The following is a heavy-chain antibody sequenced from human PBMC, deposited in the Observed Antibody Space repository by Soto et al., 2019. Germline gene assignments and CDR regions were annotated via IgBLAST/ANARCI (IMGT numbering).Heavy chain of an antibody. CDR2: IIPILGIA. Sequence: SVKVSCKASGGTFSSYTICWVRQAPGQGLEWMGRIIPILGIANYAQKFQGRVTITADKSTSTAYMELSSLSSEDTAVYYCAGYCSSTSCYCLDPWGKGTLVTVSS. CDR1: GGTFSSYT. J-gene: IGHJ5*02. V-gene: IGHV1-69*02. CDR3: AGYCSSTSCYCLDP. D-gene: IGHD2-2*01.